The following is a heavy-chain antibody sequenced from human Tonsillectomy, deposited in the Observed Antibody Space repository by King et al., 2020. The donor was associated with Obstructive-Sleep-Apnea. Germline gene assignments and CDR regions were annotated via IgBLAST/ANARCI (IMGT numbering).Heavy chain of an antibody. V-gene: IGHV4-39*07. J-gene: IGHJ4*02. CDR2: IYYSGST. CDR1: GASISSSSYY. CDR3: ARVWDLLEGGFDY. Sequence: QVQLQESGPGLVKPSETLSLTCTVSGASISSSSYYWGWIRQPPGKGLEWIGTIYYSGSTYNNPSLKSRVTISVDTSKNQFSLKLNSMTAADTAVYYCARVWDLLEGGFDYWGQGTLVTVSS. D-gene: IGHD1-26*01.